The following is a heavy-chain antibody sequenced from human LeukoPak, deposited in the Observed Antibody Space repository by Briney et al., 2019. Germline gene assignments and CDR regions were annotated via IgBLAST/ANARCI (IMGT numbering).Heavy chain of an antibody. V-gene: IGHV3-30*02. CDR1: GFTFNTYG. CDR3: AKDLEMATISGDY. D-gene: IGHD5-24*01. J-gene: IGHJ4*02. CDR2: SRSDANNI. Sequence: QPGGSLRLSCATSGFTFNTYGVHWVRQAPGKGLEWVAFSRSDANNIYYADSVKGRFTTSRDNSKDTVYLQMNRLRAEDTAVYYCAKDLEMATISGDYWGQGTLVTVSS.